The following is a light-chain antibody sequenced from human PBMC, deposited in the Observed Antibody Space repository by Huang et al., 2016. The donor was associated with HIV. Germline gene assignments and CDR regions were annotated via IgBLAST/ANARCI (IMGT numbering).Light chain of an antibody. CDR1: QSVSSS. J-gene: IGKJ4*01. V-gene: IGKV3-11*01. CDR2: EAS. CDR3: QQRSNWPLT. Sequence: EIVLTQSPATLSLSPGERATLPCRASQSVSSSLAWYQQKPGQAPRLLIYEASNRATGIPARFSGSGSGTDFTLTISSLEPEDFAVYYCQQRSNWPLTFGGGTKVDIK.